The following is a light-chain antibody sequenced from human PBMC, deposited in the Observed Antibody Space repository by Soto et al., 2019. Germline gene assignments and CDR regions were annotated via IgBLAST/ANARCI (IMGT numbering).Light chain of an antibody. CDR1: QSIVTY. V-gene: IGKV3-11*01. CDR2: DAS. CDR3: QQRSNWPPN. Sequence: EIVWTQSPATLSLSPGERATLFCRASQSIVTYLAWYQQKSGQAHRLLIYDASNMATGIPARFSGGGSGTDFILTVSSLAPEDFEVYYCQQRSNWPPNFGQGNNLE. J-gene: IGKJ2*01.